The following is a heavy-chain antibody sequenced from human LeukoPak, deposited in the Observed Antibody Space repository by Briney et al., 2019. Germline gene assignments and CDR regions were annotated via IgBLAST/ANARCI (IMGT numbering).Heavy chain of an antibody. V-gene: IGHV1-46*01. D-gene: IGHD5-12*01. CDR3: ASLYSGYDGDDY. J-gene: IGHJ4*02. CDR2: INPSGGST. CDR1: GYTFTSYY. Sequence: ASVTVSCKASGYTFTSYYMHWVRQAPGQGLEWMGIINPSGGSTSYAQKFQGRVTMPRDTSTSTVYMELSSLRSEDTAVYYCASLYSGYDGDDYWGQGTLVTVSS.